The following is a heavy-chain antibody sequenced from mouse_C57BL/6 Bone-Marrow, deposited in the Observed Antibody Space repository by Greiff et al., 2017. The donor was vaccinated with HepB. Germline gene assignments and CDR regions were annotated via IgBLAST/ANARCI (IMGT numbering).Heavy chain of an antibody. CDR2: IHPNSGST. J-gene: IGHJ3*01. V-gene: IGHV1-64*01. Sequence: VQLQQPGAELVKPGASVKLSCKASGYTFTSYWMHWVKQRPGQGLEWIGMIHPNSGSTNYNEKFKSKATLTVDKSSSTAYMQRSSLTSEDSAVYYCARPCYGGSSWCAYWGQGTLVTVSA. CDR1: GYTFTSYW. CDR3: ARPCYGGSSWCAY. D-gene: IGHD1-1*01.